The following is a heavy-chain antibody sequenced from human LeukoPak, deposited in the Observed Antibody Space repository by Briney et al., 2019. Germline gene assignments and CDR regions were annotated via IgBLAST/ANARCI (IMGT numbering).Heavy chain of an antibody. V-gene: IGHV3-48*03. CDR2: ISRGASTI. J-gene: IGHJ4*02. CDR1: GFTFSSCE. Sequence: PGGSLRLSCAASGFTFSSCEMNWVRQAPGKGLEWVSYISRGASTIYYADSVKGRFTISRDNARNSLYLRMNSLRAEDTAVYYCARGYCSGGNCYLDYWGQGTLVTVSA. CDR3: ARGYCSGGNCYLDY. D-gene: IGHD2-15*01.